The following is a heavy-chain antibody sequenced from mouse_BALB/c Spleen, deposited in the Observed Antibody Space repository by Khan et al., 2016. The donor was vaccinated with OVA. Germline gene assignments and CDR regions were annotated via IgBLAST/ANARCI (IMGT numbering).Heavy chain of an antibody. D-gene: IGHD1-1*01. CDR1: GYTFTNYG. CDR2: INTYTGKP. J-gene: IGHJ4*01. V-gene: IGHV9-3-1*01. CDR3: ARVGFGGTMDY. Sequence: QIQLVQSGPELKKPGETVKISCKASGYTFTNYGMNWMKQAPGKGLKWMGWINTYTGKPTYADDFKGRFAFSLETSATTAYLQINNLKNEDTATFFCARVGFGGTMDYWGQGTSVTVSS.